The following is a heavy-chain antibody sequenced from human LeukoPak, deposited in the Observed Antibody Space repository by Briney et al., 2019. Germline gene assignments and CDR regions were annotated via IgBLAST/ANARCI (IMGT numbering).Heavy chain of an antibody. J-gene: IGHJ4*02. Sequence: GGSLRLSCAASGFTFSSYEMNWVRQAPGKGLEWVSYISSSGSTIYYADSVKGRFTISRDNAKNSLYLQMNSLRAEDTAVYYCAKDHGGYSYGTFDYWGQGTLVTVSS. V-gene: IGHV3-48*03. CDR3: AKDHGGYSYGTFDY. CDR1: GFTFSSYE. D-gene: IGHD5-18*01. CDR2: ISSSGSTI.